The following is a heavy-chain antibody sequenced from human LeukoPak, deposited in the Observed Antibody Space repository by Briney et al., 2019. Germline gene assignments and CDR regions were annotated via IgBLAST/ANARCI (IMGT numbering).Heavy chain of an antibody. CDR3: ARDLSIVVVVAASYGMDV. CDR2: IKQDGSEK. D-gene: IGHD2-15*01. Sequence: GGSLRLSCAASGFTFSSYWMSWVRQAPGKGLEWAANIKQDGSEKYYVDSVKGRFTISRDNAKNSLYLQMNSLRAEDTAVYYCARDLSIVVVVAASYGMDVWGQGTTVTVSS. J-gene: IGHJ6*02. V-gene: IGHV3-7*03. CDR1: GFTFSSYW.